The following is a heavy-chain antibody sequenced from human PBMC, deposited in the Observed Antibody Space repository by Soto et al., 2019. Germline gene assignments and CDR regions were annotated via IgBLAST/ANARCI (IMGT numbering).Heavy chain of an antibody. CDR1: GFTFSSYG. J-gene: IGHJ6*02. D-gene: IGHD5-18*01. CDR3: AKVLEDTAMVIRGHGMDV. CDR2: ISYDGSNK. Sequence: QVQLVESGGGVVQPGRSLRLSCAASGFTFSSYGMHWVRQAPGKGLEWVAVISYDGSNKYYADSVKGRFTISRDNSKNTLYLQMNSLRAEDTAVYYCAKVLEDTAMVIRGHGMDVWGQGTTVTVSS. V-gene: IGHV3-30*18.